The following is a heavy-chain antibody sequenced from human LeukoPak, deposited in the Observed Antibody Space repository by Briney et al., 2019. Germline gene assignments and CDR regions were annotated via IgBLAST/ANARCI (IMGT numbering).Heavy chain of an antibody. Sequence: SETLSLICSVSGGSISSSSYYWGWLRQPPGKGLEWIGSIYYSGSTYYNPSLKSRVTISVDTSKNQFSLKLSSVTAADTAVYYCASFYYYDSSVFDYWGQGTLVTVS. D-gene: IGHD3-22*01. CDR3: ASFYYYDSSVFDY. CDR1: GGSISSSSYY. CDR2: IYYSGST. J-gene: IGHJ4*02. V-gene: IGHV4-39*07.